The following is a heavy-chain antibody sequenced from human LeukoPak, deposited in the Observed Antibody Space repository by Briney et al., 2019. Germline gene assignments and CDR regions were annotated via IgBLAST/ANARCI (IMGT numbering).Heavy chain of an antibody. CDR2: ISTSNSYI. V-gene: IGHV3-21*01. CDR1: GFSFSSYN. Sequence: GGSLRLSYAASGFSFSSYNMNWVRLAPGKGLEWVSSISTSNSYIYYADSVKGRFTISRDNAQSSLYLQMNSLTAEDTAVYYCARDRPRYCGRTSCPVDYWGQGILVTVSS. CDR3: ARDRPRYCGRTSCPVDY. J-gene: IGHJ4*02. D-gene: IGHD2-2*01.